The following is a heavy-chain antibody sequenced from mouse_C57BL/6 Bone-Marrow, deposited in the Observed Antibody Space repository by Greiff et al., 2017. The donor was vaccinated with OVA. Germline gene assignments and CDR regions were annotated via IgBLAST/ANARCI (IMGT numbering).Heavy chain of an antibody. J-gene: IGHJ4*01. V-gene: IGHV1-69*01. CDR3: AGLLYYDSYAMDY. CDR1: GYTFTSYW. Sequence: QVQLQQPGAELVMPGASVKLSCKASGYTFTSYWMHWVKQRPGQGLEWIGEIDPSDSYTNYNQKFKGKSTLTVDKSSSTAYMQLSSLTSEDSAVYYCAGLLYYDSYAMDYWGQGTSVTVSS. D-gene: IGHD2-1*01. CDR2: IDPSDSYT.